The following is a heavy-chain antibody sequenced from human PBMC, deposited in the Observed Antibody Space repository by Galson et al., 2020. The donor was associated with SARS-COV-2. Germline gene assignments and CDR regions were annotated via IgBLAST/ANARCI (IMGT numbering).Heavy chain of an antibody. CDR1: GYTFSNFG. Sequence: GESLKISCKASGYTFSNFGIAWVRQAPGQGLEWMGWISPFNGNTKYAQKLQGRVTMTTDRLTATAYMELRSLRPDDTAVYYCARDQVYGGNSYFWGQGTLVTVSS. J-gene: IGHJ4*02. CDR3: ARDQVYGGNSYF. CDR2: ISPFNGNT. D-gene: IGHD4-17*01. V-gene: IGHV1-18*04.